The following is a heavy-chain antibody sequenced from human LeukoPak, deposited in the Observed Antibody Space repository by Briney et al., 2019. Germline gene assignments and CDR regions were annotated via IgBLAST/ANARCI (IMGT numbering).Heavy chain of an antibody. J-gene: IGHJ4*02. D-gene: IGHD5/OR15-5a*01. V-gene: IGHV1-2*02. CDR2: INPRSGGT. Sequence: ASVKVSCKVSGYTLTELSMHWVRQAPGKGLEWMGWINPRSGGTNYAQKFQGRVTMTRDTSISAAYMDLSRLISDDTAVYYCARFDQVSETAGGYWGQGTLVTVST. CDR1: GYTLTELS. CDR3: ARFDQVSETAGGY.